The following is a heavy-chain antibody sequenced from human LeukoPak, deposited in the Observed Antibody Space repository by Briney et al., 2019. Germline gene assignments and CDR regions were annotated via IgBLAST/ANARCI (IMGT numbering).Heavy chain of an antibody. D-gene: IGHD3-22*01. CDR3: ARAPMEYYYDSSSYQQYAFDI. J-gene: IGHJ3*02. CDR2: IYTSGST. Sequence: SETLSLTCTVSGGSISSYYWSWIRQPAGKGLEWIGRIYTSGSTNYNPSLKSRVTMSVDTSKNQFSLKLSSVTAADTAVYYCARAPMEYYYDSSSYQQYAFDIWGQGTMVTVSS. CDR1: GGSISSYY. V-gene: IGHV4-4*07.